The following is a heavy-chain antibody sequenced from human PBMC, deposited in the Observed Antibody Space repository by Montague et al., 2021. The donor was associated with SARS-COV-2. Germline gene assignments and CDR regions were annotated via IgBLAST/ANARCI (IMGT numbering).Heavy chain of an antibody. CDR2: IDWDDDK. V-gene: IGHV2-70*01. D-gene: IGHD4-23*01. CDR1: GFSRSTSGMC. CDR3: ARSYSTTVVTRAFDY. Sequence: PELVKPTQTLTLTCTFSGFSRSTSGMCVSWIRQPPGKALEWLTLIDWDDDKYYSTSLKTRLTISKGTSKNQVVLTMTNMDPVDTATYYCARSYSTTVVTRAFDYWGQGTLVTVSS. J-gene: IGHJ4*02.